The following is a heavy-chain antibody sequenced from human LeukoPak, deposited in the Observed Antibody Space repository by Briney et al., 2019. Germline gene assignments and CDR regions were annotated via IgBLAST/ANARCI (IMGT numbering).Heavy chain of an antibody. J-gene: IGHJ4*02. Sequence: GGSLRLSCAASGFTFSSYAMHWVRQAPGKGLEWVANIKQDGSEKYYVDSVKGRFTISRDNAKNSLYLQMNSLRAEDTAVYYCARDSGGLLWFGEFSYFDYWGQGTLVTVSS. V-gene: IGHV3-7*01. CDR1: GFTFSSYA. CDR3: ARDSGGLLWFGEFSYFDY. D-gene: IGHD3-10*01. CDR2: IKQDGSEK.